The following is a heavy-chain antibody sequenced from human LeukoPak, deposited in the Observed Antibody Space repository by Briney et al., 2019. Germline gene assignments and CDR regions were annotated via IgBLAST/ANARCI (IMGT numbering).Heavy chain of an antibody. J-gene: IGHJ6*03. D-gene: IGHD6-13*01. Sequence: PSETLSLTCTVSGGSISSGSYYWSWLRQPAGKGLEWIGRIYSSGSTNYNPSLKSRVTISLDTSKNQFSLKLSSVTAADTAVYYCARAPYSSSWNDYYYYYYMDVWGKGTTVTVSS. V-gene: IGHV4-61*02. CDR2: IYSSGST. CDR3: ARAPYSSSWNDYYYYYYMDV. CDR1: GGSISSGSYY.